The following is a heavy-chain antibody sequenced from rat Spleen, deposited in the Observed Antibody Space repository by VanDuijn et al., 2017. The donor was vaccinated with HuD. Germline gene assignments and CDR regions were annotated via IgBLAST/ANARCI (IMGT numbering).Heavy chain of an antibody. J-gene: IGHJ2*01. Sequence: EVQLVESGGGLVQPGRSLKLSCAASGFTFSDYNMAWVRQAPKKGLEWVATISYDGSRTYYRDSVKGRFTISRDNAKSTLYLQMDSLRSEDTATYYCATAPTTEGIPLFDYWGQGVMVTVSS. V-gene: IGHV5-7*01. CDR1: GFTFSDYN. CDR2: ISYDGSRT. D-gene: IGHD1-11*01. CDR3: ATAPTTEGIPLFDY.